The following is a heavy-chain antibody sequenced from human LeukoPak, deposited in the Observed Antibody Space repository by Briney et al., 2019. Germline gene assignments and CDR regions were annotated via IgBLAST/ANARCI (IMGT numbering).Heavy chain of an antibody. Sequence: GGSLRLSCAASGFTFSSSWMHWVRQAPGKGLVWVSRINGDGSTINYADSVKGRFTISRDNAKNTLSLQMNSLRDEDTAVFYCARGDNSALDSWGQGTLVTVSS. CDR1: GFTFSSSW. J-gene: IGHJ4*02. V-gene: IGHV3-74*01. CDR2: INGDGSTI. D-gene: IGHD1-1*01. CDR3: ARGDNSALDS.